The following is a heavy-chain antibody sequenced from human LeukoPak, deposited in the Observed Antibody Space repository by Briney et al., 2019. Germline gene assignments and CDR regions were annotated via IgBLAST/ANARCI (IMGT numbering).Heavy chain of an antibody. CDR2: ISGSGGTT. J-gene: IGHJ5*02. D-gene: IGHD3-22*01. CDR1: GFTFNSYA. V-gene: IGHV3-23*01. CDR3: ARDSFPYYYDSSGYSWFDP. Sequence: GGSLRLSCAASGFTFNSYAMSWVRQAPGKGLEWVSGISGSGGTTYYADSVKGRFAISRDNSKNTLYLQMNSLRAEDTAVYYCARDSFPYYYDSSGYSWFDPWGQGTLVTVSS.